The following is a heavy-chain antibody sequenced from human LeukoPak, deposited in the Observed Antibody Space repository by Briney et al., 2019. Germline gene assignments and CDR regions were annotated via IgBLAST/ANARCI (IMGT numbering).Heavy chain of an antibody. CDR2: ISWNSGSI. CDR1: GFTFDDYA. Sequence: GGSLRLSCAASGFTFDDYAMHWVRQAPGKGLEWVSGISWNSGSIGYADSVKGRFTISRDNAKNSLYLQMNRLRAEDTALYYCAKHSRGYYDSSADAFDIWGQGTMVTVSS. V-gene: IGHV3-9*01. D-gene: IGHD3-22*01. J-gene: IGHJ3*02. CDR3: AKHSRGYYDSSADAFDI.